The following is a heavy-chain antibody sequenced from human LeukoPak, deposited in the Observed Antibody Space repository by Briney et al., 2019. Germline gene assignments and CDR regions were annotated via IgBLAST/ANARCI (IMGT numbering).Heavy chain of an antibody. Sequence: YPGGSLRLSCAASGFTVSSNYMSWVRQAPGKGLEWVSVIYSGGSTYYADSVKGRFTISRDNSKNTLYLQMNSRRAEDTAVYYCASVSVDIVATIYPAYYYGMDVWGQGTTVTVSS. CDR2: IYSGGST. V-gene: IGHV3-66*01. CDR1: GFTVSSNY. CDR3: ASVSVDIVATIYPAYYYGMDV. D-gene: IGHD5-12*01. J-gene: IGHJ6*02.